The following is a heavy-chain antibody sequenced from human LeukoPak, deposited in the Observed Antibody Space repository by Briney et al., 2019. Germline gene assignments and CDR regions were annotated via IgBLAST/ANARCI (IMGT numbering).Heavy chain of an antibody. CDR2: ISYDGSNK. J-gene: IGHJ6*02. D-gene: IGHD3-9*01. CDR3: AKDPKYYDILTGYYRDYYYYGMDV. Sequence: PGRSLRLSCAASGFTFSSYGMHWVRQAPGKGLEWVAVISYDGSNKYYADSVKGRFTISRDNSRNTLYLQMNSLRAEDTAVYYCAKDPKYYDILTGYYRDYYYYGMDVWGQGTTVTVSS. CDR1: GFTFSSYG. V-gene: IGHV3-30*18.